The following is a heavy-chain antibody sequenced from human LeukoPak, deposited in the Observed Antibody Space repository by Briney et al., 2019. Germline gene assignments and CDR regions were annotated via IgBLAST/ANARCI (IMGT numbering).Heavy chain of an antibody. V-gene: IGHV4-4*09. CDR3: ARHYYDRSDSYSFDY. J-gene: IGHJ4*02. Sequence: SETLSLTCTVSGTSISRHYWSWLRQSAGLGLEWLGYISTTGSTTFNPSLKSRVTISEDTSVNQFSLKLSSVTAADTAVYYCARHYYDRSDSYSFDYWGQGTLVTVSS. D-gene: IGHD3-22*01. CDR1: GTSISRHY. CDR2: ISTTGST.